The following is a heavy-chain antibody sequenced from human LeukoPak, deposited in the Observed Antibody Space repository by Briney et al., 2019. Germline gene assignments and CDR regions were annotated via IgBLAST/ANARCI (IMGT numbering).Heavy chain of an antibody. CDR1: GGSISSGSHY. CDR2: IYPSGRT. CDR3: AREGQQLVPPLDS. V-gene: IGHV4-61*09. Sequence: SQTLSLTCTVSGGSISSGSHYWSWIRQPAGKGLDWVGHIYPSGRTNYNPSLTSRVTIAIDTSKNQFSLKLSSVTAADSAVYFCAREGQQLVPPLDSWGQGTLVTVSS. J-gene: IGHJ4*02. D-gene: IGHD6-6*01.